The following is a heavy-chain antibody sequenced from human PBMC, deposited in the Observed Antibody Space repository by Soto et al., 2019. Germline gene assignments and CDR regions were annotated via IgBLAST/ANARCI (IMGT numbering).Heavy chain of an antibody. CDR2: ISSSSSYI. CDR1: GFTFSSYS. Sequence: PGGSLRLSCAASGFTFSSYSMNWVRQAPGKGLEWVSSISSSSSYIYYADSVKGRFTIPRDNAKNSLYLQMNSLRAEDTAVYYCAGGAAGTLNWFDPWGQGTLVTVSS. V-gene: IGHV3-21*01. CDR3: AGGAAGTLNWFDP. J-gene: IGHJ5*02. D-gene: IGHD6-13*01.